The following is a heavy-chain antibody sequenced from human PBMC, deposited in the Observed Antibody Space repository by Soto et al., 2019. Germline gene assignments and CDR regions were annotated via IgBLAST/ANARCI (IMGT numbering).Heavy chain of an antibody. CDR2: IIPIFGTA. CDR3: ARDMGVPAWFDP. D-gene: IGHD1-26*01. Sequence: RASVKVSCKASGGTFSSYAISWVRQAPGQGLEWMGGIIPIFGTANYAQKFQGRVTITADESTSTAYMELSSLRSEDTAVYYCARDMGVPAWFDPWGQGTLVTVSS. V-gene: IGHV1-69*13. CDR1: GGTFSSYA. J-gene: IGHJ5*02.